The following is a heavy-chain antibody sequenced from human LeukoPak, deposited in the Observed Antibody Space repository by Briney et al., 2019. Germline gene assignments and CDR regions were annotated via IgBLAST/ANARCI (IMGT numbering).Heavy chain of an antibody. CDR1: GFTLSSYS. Sequence: GGSLRLSCAASGFTLSSYSMNWVRQAPGKGLEWVAVISYDGSDKFYADSVKGRFTISRDNSKNTLYLQMNSLRVEDTAVYYCARSHSPRPGIAVAGYGGFFDYWGQGTLVIVSS. CDR2: ISYDGSDK. D-gene: IGHD6-19*01. CDR3: ARSHSPRPGIAVAGYGGFFDY. J-gene: IGHJ4*02. V-gene: IGHV3-30*03.